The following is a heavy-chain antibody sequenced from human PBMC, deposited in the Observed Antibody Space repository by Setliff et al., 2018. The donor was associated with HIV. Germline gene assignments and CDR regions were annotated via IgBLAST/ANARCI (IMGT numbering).Heavy chain of an antibody. Sequence: PSETLSLTCTVSGGSISGFYWNWIRQSAGKGLQWIGRIYDSGSTHYNPSLRSRVTISPQTSKNQFSLELTSVTAADTAVYYCARQGAGYYYDSSEYYTGNGFDFWGQGTLVTVSS. CDR2: IYDSGST. CDR3: ARQGAGYYYDSSEYYTGNGFDF. CDR1: GGSISGFY. J-gene: IGHJ3*01. V-gene: IGHV4-59*08. D-gene: IGHD3-22*01.